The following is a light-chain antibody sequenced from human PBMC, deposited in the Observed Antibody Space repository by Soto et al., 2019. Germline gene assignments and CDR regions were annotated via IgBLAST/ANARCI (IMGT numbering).Light chain of an antibody. CDR3: MQALQTPRT. V-gene: IGKV2-28*01. J-gene: IGKJ1*01. CDR1: QSLLHSNGYNY. CDR2: LGS. Sequence: DIVMTQSPLSLPVTPGEPASISCRSSQSLLHSNGYNYLDWYLQKPGQSPQLLIYLGSNRASGVPDRFSGSGSDTDFTLKFSRVEAEDVGVYYCMQALQTPRTFGQGTKVEIK.